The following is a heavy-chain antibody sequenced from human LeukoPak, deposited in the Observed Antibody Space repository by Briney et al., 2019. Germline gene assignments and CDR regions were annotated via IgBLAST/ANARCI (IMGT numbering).Heavy chain of an antibody. Sequence: SETLSLTCAVYGGSFSGYYWSWIRQPPGKGLEWIGEINHSGSTNYNPSLKSRVTISVDTSKNQFSLKLSSVTAADTAVYYCVRGGSKADYWGQGTLVTVSS. D-gene: IGHD6-13*01. J-gene: IGHJ4*02. CDR2: INHSGST. CDR1: GGSFSGYY. CDR3: VRGGSKADY. V-gene: IGHV4-34*01.